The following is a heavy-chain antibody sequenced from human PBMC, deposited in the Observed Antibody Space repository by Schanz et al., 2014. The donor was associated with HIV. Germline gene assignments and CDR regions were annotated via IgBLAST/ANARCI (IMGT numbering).Heavy chain of an antibody. D-gene: IGHD3-22*01. CDR3: AKDGNLYDSRYRGKGNYYHYYGMDV. Sequence: QVHLVESGGGVVQPGRSLRLSCAGSGFSFDTFGIHWVRQAPGKGLEWLAVISYDGRNKKFANSVKGRFTISRDNSKNTLYLQVKRLRTEDTAVYFCAKDGNLYDSRYRGKGNYYHYYGMDVWGQGTTVTVS. V-gene: IGHV3-30*18. CDR1: GFSFDTFG. J-gene: IGHJ6*02. CDR2: ISYDGRNK.